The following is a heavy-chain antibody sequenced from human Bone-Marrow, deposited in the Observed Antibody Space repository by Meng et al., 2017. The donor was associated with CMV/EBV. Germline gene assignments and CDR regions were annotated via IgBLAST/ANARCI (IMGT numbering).Heavy chain of an antibody. Sequence: GESLKISCAASGFTFNDYYMSWIRQAPGKGLEWVSYISSSGSTIYYADTVKGRFTISRDNAKNSLYLQMNSLRAEDTAVYYCARDSPTRGMDVWGQGTTVTVSS. CDR1: GFTFNDYY. CDR2: ISSSGSTI. J-gene: IGHJ6*01. V-gene: IGHV3-11*01. CDR3: ARDSPTRGMDV.